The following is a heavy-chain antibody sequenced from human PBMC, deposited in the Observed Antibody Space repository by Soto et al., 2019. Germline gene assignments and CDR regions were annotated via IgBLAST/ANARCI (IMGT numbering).Heavy chain of an antibody. D-gene: IGHD5-12*01. Sequence: GGSLRLSCAASGFTFDNYAMSWVRQAPGKGLEWVSGIGGSGATTYYAHSVKGRFTLSRDNSKNTLYLQMNSLRAEDTAVYYCAKDRLSSPCTWFDSWGQGTLVTVSS. CDR3: AKDRLSSPCTWFDS. V-gene: IGHV3-23*01. CDR2: IGGSGATT. CDR1: GFTFDNYA. J-gene: IGHJ5*01.